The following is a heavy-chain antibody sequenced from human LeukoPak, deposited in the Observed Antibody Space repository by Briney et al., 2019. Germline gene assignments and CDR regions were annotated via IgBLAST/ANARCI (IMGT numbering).Heavy chain of an antibody. Sequence: SETLSLTCTVSGGSISSYYWSWIRQPPGKGLEWIGYIYYSGSTNYNPSLKSRVTISVDTSKNQFSLKLSSVTAADTAVYYCASYRGRWLQLGYFDYWGQGTLVTVSS. D-gene: IGHD5-24*01. V-gene: IGHV4-59*08. CDR2: IYYSGST. CDR3: ASYRGRWLQLGYFDY. CDR1: GGSISSYY. J-gene: IGHJ4*02.